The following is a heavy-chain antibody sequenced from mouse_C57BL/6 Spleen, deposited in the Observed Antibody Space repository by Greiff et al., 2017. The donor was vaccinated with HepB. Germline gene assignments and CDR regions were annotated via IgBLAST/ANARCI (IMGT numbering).Heavy chain of an antibody. V-gene: IGHV5-9-1*02. CDR3: TRDRGDGVDFDY. Sequence: EVKVVESGEGLVKPGGSLKLSCAASGFTFSSYAMSWVRQTPEKRLEWVAYISSGGDYIYYADTVKGRFTISRDNARNTLYLQMSSLKSEDTAMYYCTRDRGDGVDFDYWGQGTTLTVSS. CDR1: GFTFSSYA. J-gene: IGHJ2*01. CDR2: ISSGGDYI.